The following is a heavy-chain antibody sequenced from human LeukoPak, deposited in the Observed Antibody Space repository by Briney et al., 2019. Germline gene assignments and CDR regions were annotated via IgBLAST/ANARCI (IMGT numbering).Heavy chain of an antibody. V-gene: IGHV4-4*09. CDR3: ARLRVSGRYLYYFDS. D-gene: IGHD3-10*01. J-gene: IGHJ4*02. CDR1: NGSISLSH. CDR2: ILTSGTT. Sequence: SETLSLTCSVSNGSISLSHWSWVRQPPGKGLEWIGYILTSGTTNYNPSLKSRLAMSVDTSKNALTLRLSSVTAADTAVYYCARLRVSGRYLYYFDSWGQGTLVAVSS.